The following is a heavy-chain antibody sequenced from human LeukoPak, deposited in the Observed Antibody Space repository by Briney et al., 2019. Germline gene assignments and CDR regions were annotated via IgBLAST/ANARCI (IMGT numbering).Heavy chain of an antibody. J-gene: IGHJ4*02. CDR1: GGSISSYY. Sequence: SETLSLTCTVSGGSISSYYWSWIRQPPGKGLEWIGHIYYSGSTNYNPSLKSRVTISVDTSKNQFSLKLSSVTAADTAVYYCARVGRRGYYTLVYYFDYWGQGTLVTVSS. V-gene: IGHV4-59*01. CDR3: ARVGRRGYYTLVYYFDY. CDR2: IYYSGST. D-gene: IGHD3-22*01.